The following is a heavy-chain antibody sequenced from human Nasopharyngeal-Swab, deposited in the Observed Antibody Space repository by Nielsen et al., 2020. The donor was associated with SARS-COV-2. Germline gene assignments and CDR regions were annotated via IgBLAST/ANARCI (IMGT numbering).Heavy chain of an antibody. CDR2: IYWDDDK. Sequence: SGPTLVKPTQTLTLTCTFSGFSLSTSGVGVGWIRQPPGKALEWLALIYWDDDKRYSPSLKSRLTITKDTSKNQVVLTMTNMDPVDTATYYCAHTPSFSYYDFWSGSHRGGYFDYWGQGTLVTVSS. D-gene: IGHD3-3*01. CDR1: GFSLSTSGVG. V-gene: IGHV2-5*02. CDR3: AHTPSFSYYDFWSGSHRGGYFDY. J-gene: IGHJ4*02.